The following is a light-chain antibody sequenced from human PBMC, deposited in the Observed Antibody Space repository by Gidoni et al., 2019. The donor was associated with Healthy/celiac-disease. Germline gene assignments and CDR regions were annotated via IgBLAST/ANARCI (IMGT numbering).Light chain of an antibody. CDR2: AAS. CDR3: QQSYSTPMYT. Sequence: DIQMTQSPSSLSASVGDRVTITCRASQSISSYLNWYQQKPGKAPKLLIYAASSLQSGVPSRFSGSGSGTDFTLTISSRQPEDFATYYCQQSYSTPMYTFGQGTELEIK. V-gene: IGKV1-39*01. J-gene: IGKJ2*01. CDR1: QSISSY.